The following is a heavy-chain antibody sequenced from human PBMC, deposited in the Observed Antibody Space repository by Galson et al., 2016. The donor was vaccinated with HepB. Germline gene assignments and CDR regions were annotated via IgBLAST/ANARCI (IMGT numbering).Heavy chain of an antibody. D-gene: IGHD4-17*01. V-gene: IGHV3-7*05. Sequence: SLRLSCAASGFTSSVSSIHWVRQASRGGLEWVANIKQDGSEKYYVDSVKGRFTISRDNAKKSLFLQMNSLRVEDTAVYYCARDDETYGDPDFWGQGTLVTVSS. J-gene: IGHJ4*02. CDR2: IKQDGSEK. CDR3: ARDDETYGDPDF. CDR1: GFTSSVSS.